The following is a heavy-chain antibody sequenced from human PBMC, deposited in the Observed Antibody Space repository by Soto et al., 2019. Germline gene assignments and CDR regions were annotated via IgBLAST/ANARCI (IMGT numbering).Heavy chain of an antibody. D-gene: IGHD6-19*01. CDR2: ISGSDGTT. Sequence: EVQLVESGGGLVQPGGSLRLSCAASGFTFSSYAMNCVRQAPGKGLEWLSYISGSDGTTYYAESVKGRVTVSRDNAKNSLYLQLNSLRDADTAVYHCARGAPVAGSGDYWGQGTLVTVSS. V-gene: IGHV3-48*02. CDR1: GFTFSSYA. CDR3: ARGAPVAGSGDY. J-gene: IGHJ4*02.